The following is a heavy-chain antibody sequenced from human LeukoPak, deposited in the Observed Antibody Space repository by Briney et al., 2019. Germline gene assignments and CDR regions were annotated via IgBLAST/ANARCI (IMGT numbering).Heavy chain of an antibody. J-gene: IGHJ2*01. Sequence: GGSLRLSCAASGFTFSSYAMSWVRQAPGKGLEWVSAISGSGGSTNYADSVKSRFTISRDNSKNTLYLQMNSLRAEDTAVYYCAKRRGNPADWYFDRWGRGTLVTVSS. CDR3: AKRRGNPADWYFDR. V-gene: IGHV3-23*01. CDR2: ISGSGGST. CDR1: GFTFSSYA.